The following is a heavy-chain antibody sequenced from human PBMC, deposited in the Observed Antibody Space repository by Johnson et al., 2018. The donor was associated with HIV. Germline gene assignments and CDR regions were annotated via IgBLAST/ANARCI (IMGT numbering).Heavy chain of an antibody. CDR2: ISYDGRNK. Sequence: QVQLVESGGGVVQPGRSLRLSCAASGLTFSSYGMHWVRQAPGKGLEWVAVISYDGRNKYYADSVKGRFTISRDNSKNTLYLQMNSLRAEDTAVYYCASGLGIVGATRSAFDIWGQGTMVTVSS. D-gene: IGHD1-26*01. CDR3: ASGLGIVGATRSAFDI. V-gene: IGHV3-30*03. CDR1: GLTFSSYG. J-gene: IGHJ3*02.